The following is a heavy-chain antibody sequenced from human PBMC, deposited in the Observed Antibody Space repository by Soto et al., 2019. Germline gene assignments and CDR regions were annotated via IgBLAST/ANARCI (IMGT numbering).Heavy chain of an antibody. Sequence: QVQLVQSGAEVKKPGASVKVSCKASGYTFTTYDISWVRQAPGQGLEWMGRSSTYNGNTNYPQSLQGRLIMTTDTSTTSAYMELRNLRSDDTAVYYCARDPYHVLMVNAPNLYVMDLWGQGTTVTVSS. CDR1: GYTFTTYD. D-gene: IGHD2-8*01. CDR2: SSTYNGNT. CDR3: ARDPYHVLMVNAPNLYVMDL. V-gene: IGHV1-18*01. J-gene: IGHJ6*02.